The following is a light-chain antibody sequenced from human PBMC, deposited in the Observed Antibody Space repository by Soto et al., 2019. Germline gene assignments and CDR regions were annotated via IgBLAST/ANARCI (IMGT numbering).Light chain of an antibody. Sequence: AIQLTQSPSSLSASVGDRVTITCRASQGISSALAWYQQKPGKAPKLLIYDASSLESGVPSRFSGSGSGTDFTLTISSLQPEDFATYLCQQFNCYPPQLTCGGGTKVEIK. CDR1: QGISSA. V-gene: IGKV1-13*02. J-gene: IGKJ4*01. CDR2: DAS. CDR3: QQFNCYPPQLT.